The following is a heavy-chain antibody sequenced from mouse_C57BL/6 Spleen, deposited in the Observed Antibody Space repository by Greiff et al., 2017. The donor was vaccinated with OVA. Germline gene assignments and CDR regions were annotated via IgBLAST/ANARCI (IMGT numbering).Heavy chain of an antibody. J-gene: IGHJ3*01. CDR3: ARERDAY. CDR2: IDPSDSYT. CDR1: GYTFTSYW. V-gene: IGHV1-69*01. Sequence: QVQLQQPGAELVMPGASVKLSCKASGYTFTSYWMHWVKQRPGQGLEWIGEIDPSDSYTNYNQKFKGKATLTVDTSSSTAYMQLSSLTSEDSAVYYCARERDAYWGQGTLVTVSA.